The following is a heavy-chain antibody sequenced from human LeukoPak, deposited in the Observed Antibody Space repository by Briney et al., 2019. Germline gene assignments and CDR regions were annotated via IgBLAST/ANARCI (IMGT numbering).Heavy chain of an antibody. Sequence: ASVKVSCKASGYTFTAYYMHWVRQAPGQGLEWMGWINPNSGGTNYAQKFQGRVTMTRDTSVSTAYMELSRLRSDDTAVYYCARDRSRYFDYWGQGILVTVSS. CDR3: ARDRSRYFDY. V-gene: IGHV1-2*02. J-gene: IGHJ4*02. CDR2: INPNSGGT. CDR1: GYTFTAYY.